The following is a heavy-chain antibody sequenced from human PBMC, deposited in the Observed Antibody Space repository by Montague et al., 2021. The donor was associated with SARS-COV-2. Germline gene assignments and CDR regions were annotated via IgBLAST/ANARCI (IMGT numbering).Heavy chain of an antibody. V-gene: IGHV2-5*02. CDR1: GFSLSASGVG. CDR3: AHRRPLYYYDSSLSTFDY. CDR2: IFWDDDE. J-gene: IGHJ4*02. Sequence: PALVKPTQTLTLTCSFSGFSLSASGVGVGWIRQPPGQALEWLALIFWDDDERYSPSLKSRLTITKDTSKNQVVLTMTNMDPVDTATYYCAHRRPLYYYDSSLSTFDYWGQGTLVTVSS. D-gene: IGHD3-22*01.